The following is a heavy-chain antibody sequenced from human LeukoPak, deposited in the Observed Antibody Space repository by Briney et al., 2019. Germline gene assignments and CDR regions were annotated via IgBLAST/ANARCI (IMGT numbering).Heavy chain of an antibody. D-gene: IGHD2-2*01. V-gene: IGHV3-23*01. J-gene: IGHJ4*02. CDR3: APLRDMPLLK. CDR1: GFTFSTYA. CDR2: ISNSGSNT. Sequence: GGSLRLSCAASGFTFSTYAMSWVRQAPGKGLEWVSTISNSGSNTYCADSVKGRFTISRDNSKNTLSLQMNSLRAEDTAVYYCAPLRDMPLLKWGQGTLVTVSS.